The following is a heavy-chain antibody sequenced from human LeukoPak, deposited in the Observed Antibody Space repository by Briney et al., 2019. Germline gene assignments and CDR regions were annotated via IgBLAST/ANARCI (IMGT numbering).Heavy chain of an antibody. J-gene: IGHJ6*02. CDR3: ARDFFDGHGYTFYYYGMDV. D-gene: IGHD3-16*01. CDR2: INPSGSST. CDR1: GYTFTSYY. Sequence: ASVKVSCKASGYTFTSYYMHWVRQAPGQGLEWMGIINPSGSSTTYAQRFQGRVSMTRNISISTAYMELSSLRSEDTAVYYCARDFFDGHGYTFYYYGMDVWGQGTTVTVSS. V-gene: IGHV1-46*01.